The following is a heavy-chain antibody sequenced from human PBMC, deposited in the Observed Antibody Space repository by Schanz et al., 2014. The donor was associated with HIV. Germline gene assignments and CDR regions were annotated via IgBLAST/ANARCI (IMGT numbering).Heavy chain of an antibody. D-gene: IGHD3-10*01. CDR3: AKGQRGIVRGDIDY. CDR2: ISGSGGST. V-gene: IGHV3-23*04. Sequence: VQLVESGGGVVQPGRSLRLSCAASGFNFSDYYMNWIRQAPGKGLEWVSVISGSGGSTYYADSVKGRFTISRDNSKNTVYLQMNSLRAEDTAVYYCAKGQRGIVRGDIDYWGQGTLVTVSS. CDR1: GFNFSDYY. J-gene: IGHJ4*02.